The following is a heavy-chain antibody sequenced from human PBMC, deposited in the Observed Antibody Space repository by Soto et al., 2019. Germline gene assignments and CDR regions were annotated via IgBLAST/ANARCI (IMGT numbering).Heavy chain of an antibody. D-gene: IGHD2-2*02. J-gene: IGHJ6*02. Sequence: ASVKVSCKASGYTFTSYGISWVRQAPGQGLEWMGWISAYNGNTNYAQKLQGRVTMTTDTSTSTAYMELRSLRSDDTAVYYCARDFGYCSSTSCHTPYYYYGMDVWGQGTTVTVSS. CDR2: ISAYNGNT. V-gene: IGHV1-18*04. CDR3: ARDFGYCSSTSCHTPYYYYGMDV. CDR1: GYTFTSYG.